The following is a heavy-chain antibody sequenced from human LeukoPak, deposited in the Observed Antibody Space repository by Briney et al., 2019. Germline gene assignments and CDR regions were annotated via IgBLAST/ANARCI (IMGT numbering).Heavy chain of an antibody. CDR2: INSDGSST. D-gene: IGHD3-10*01. J-gene: IGHJ4*02. CDR1: GFTFSSYW. V-gene: IGHV3-74*01. CDR3: CTPSGATALSPSFGL. Sequence: GSLRLSCAASGFTFSSYWMHWVRQAPGKGLVWVSRINSDGSSTSYADSVKGRFTISRDNAKNTLYLQMNSLKTEDTAMYYCCTPSGATALSPSFGLWGQGTLVTVSS.